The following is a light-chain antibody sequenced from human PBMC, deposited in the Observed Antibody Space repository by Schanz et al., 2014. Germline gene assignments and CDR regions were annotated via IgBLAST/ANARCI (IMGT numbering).Light chain of an antibody. V-gene: IGKV3-11*01. J-gene: IGKJ4*01. Sequence: EIVLTQSPATLSLSPGERATLSCRASQSVSSYLAWYQQKPGQAPRLLIYDASNRATGIPARFSGSGSGTDFTLTISSLEPEDFAVYFCQQYETSPLTFGGGTKVEIK. CDR1: QSVSSY. CDR2: DAS. CDR3: QQYETSPLT.